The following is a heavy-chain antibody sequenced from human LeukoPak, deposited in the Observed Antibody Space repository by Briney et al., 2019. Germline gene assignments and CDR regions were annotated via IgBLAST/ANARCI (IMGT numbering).Heavy chain of an antibody. CDR1: GGSISSSSYY. D-gene: IGHD2-2*01. Sequence: SETLSLTCTVSGGSISSSSYYWGWIRQPPGKGLEWIGSIYYSGSTYYNPSLKSRVTISVDTSKNQFSLKLSSVTAADTAVYYCARICSSTSCQVDYWGQGTLVTVSS. J-gene: IGHJ4*02. CDR2: IYYSGST. CDR3: ARICSSTSCQVDY. V-gene: IGHV4-39*01.